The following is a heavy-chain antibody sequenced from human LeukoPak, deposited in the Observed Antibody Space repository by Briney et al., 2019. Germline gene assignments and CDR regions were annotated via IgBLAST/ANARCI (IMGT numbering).Heavy chain of an antibody. J-gene: IGHJ4*02. V-gene: IGHV3-15*01. Sequence: GRSLRLSCVGSGFTFSDAWMSWVRQAPGKGLDRVGRIKSKSDGGTIDYAAPVKGRFTISRDDSRNTLYLQMNSLKTEDTAVYYCTTRRQDGWWGQGTLVTVS. CDR3: TTRRQDGW. CDR2: IKSKSDGGTI. D-gene: IGHD2-15*01. CDR1: GFTFSDAW.